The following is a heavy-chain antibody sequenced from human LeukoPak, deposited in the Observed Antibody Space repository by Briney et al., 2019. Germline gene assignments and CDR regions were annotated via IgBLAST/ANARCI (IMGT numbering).Heavy chain of an antibody. CDR2: INGDGRRI. CDR1: GFTFSTAW. V-gene: IGHV3-74*01. Sequence: GGSLRLSCVASGFTFSTAWMHWARQTPGKGLVWVSHINGDGRRINYADDVKGRFTISRGNAKNTLYLQMNSLRVEDTAVYYCVRDLPRTSGPWGQGTLVTVSS. CDR3: VRDLPRTSGP. D-gene: IGHD3-10*01. J-gene: IGHJ5*02.